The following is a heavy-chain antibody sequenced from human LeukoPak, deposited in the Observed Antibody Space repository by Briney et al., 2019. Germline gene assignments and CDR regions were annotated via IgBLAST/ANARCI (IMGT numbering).Heavy chain of an antibody. CDR1: GFTFTNYW. CDR3: ARGALWKFGSKKYEIDY. D-gene: IGHD3-10*01. V-gene: IGHV3-74*03. Sequence: GGSLRLSCAASGFTFTNYWMHWVRQAPGTGLVWVSRINSDGSDRTHADSVMCRLTISRDNAKNTLYLQMTYVRAEDTGVYYCARGALWKFGSKKYEIDYWGQGTLVTVSS. CDR2: INSDGSDR. J-gene: IGHJ4*02.